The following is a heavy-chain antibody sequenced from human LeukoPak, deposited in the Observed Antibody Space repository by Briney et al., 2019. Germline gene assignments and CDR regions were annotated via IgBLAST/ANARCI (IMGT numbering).Heavy chain of an antibody. CDR2: INHSGST. CDR3: ARVTGYVIEDNFDY. Sequence: SETLSLTCAVYGGSFSGYYWSWIRQPPGKGLERIGEINHSGSTNYNPSLKSRVTISIDTSKNQFSLKLSSVTAADTAVYYCARVTGYVIEDNFDYWGQGTLVTVSS. J-gene: IGHJ4*02. V-gene: IGHV4-34*01. CDR1: GGSFSGYY. D-gene: IGHD2-15*01.